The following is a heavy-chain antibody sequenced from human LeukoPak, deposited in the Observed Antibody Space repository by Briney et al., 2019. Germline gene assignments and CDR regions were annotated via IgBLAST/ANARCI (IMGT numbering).Heavy chain of an antibody. CDR3: ARPLAYCGGDCYSGNWFDP. D-gene: IGHD2-21*02. J-gene: IGHJ5*02. CDR1: GGSISSSSYY. V-gene: IGHV4-39*01. Sequence: SETLSLTCTVSGGSISSSSYYWGWIRQPPGTGLEWIGSIYYSGSTYYNPSLKSRVTISVDTSKNQFSLKLSSVTAADTAVYYCARPLAYCGGDCYSGNWFDPWGQGTLVTVSS. CDR2: IYYSGST.